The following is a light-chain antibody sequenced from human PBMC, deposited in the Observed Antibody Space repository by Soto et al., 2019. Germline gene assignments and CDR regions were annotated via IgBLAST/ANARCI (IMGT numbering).Light chain of an antibody. J-gene: IGKJ5*01. CDR2: AAS. CDR3: QQYNSGTPIP. V-gene: IGKV3-15*01. CDR1: QSVSSN. Sequence: EIVRTNSLAAASVSTRAKAALSSTASQSVSSNLAWYQQKPGQAPRLLIYAASTRATGIPARFSGSGSGTEFTLTIISLQSADFVGYYCQQYNSGTPIPFGQGTRLEIK.